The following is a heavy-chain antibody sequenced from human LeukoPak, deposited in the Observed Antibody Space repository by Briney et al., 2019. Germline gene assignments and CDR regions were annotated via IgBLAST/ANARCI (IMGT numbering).Heavy chain of an antibody. CDR3: ARDRATMVRGVVDY. Sequence: GASMKVSCKASGYTFTSYGISWVRQAPGQGLEWMGWISVYNGNTKYAQKLQGRVTMTTDTSTNTAYMELRSLRSDDTAVCYCARDRATMVRGVVDYWGQGTLVTVSS. CDR1: GYTFTSYG. J-gene: IGHJ4*02. D-gene: IGHD3-10*01. CDR2: ISVYNGNT. V-gene: IGHV1-18*01.